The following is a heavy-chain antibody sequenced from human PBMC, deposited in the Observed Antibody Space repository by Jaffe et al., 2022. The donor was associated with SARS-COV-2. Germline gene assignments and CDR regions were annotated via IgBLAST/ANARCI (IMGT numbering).Heavy chain of an antibody. CDR3: ARHTYLLFLNWFDP. CDR1: GGSFSSSTSY. V-gene: IGHV4-39*01. Sequence: QLQLQESGPGLVKPSETLSLTCTVSGGSFSSSTSYWGWIRQPPGKGLEWIASIYYSGSTYYNPSLRSRVTISVDTSKNQFSLKLNSVTAADTAVYYCARHTYLLFLNWFDPWGQGTLVTVSS. J-gene: IGHJ5*02. D-gene: IGHD2-15*01. CDR2: IYYSGST.